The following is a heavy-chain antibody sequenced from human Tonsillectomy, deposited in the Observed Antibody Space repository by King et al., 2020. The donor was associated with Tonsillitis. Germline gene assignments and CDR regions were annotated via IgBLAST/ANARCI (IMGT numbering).Heavy chain of an antibody. CDR3: ARVIYYYYYYMDV. CDR1: GFTFSDYY. V-gene: IGHV3-11*05. CDR2: ISSSSSYT. J-gene: IGHJ6*03. Sequence: VQLVESGGGLVKPGGSLRLSCAASGFTFSDYYMSWIRQAPGKGLEWVSYISSSSSYTNYADSVKGRFTISRDNAKNSLYLQMNSLRAEDTAVYYCARVIYYYYYYMDVWGKGTTVTVSS.